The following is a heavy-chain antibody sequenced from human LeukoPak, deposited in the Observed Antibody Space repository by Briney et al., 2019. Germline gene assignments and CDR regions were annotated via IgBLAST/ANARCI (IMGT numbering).Heavy chain of an antibody. J-gene: IGHJ4*02. CDR3: AKGTSEYSSSSPGDY. Sequence: PGGSLRLSCAASGFTFSSYAMSWVRQAPGKGLEWVSAISGSGGSTYYADSVKGRFTISRDNSKNTLYLQMNSLRAEDTAVYYCAKGTSEYSSSSPGDYWGQGTLVTVSS. D-gene: IGHD6-6*01. CDR2: ISGSGGST. CDR1: GFTFSSYA. V-gene: IGHV3-23*01.